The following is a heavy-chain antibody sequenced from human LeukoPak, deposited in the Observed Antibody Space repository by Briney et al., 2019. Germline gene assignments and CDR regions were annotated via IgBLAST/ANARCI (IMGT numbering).Heavy chain of an antibody. Sequence: ASVKVSCKAPGYTFTGYNMHWVRQAPGQGLEWMGRINPNSGGTNYAQRFQGRVTMTRDTSINTAYMELSRLRSDDTAVYYCARDDHYYDSSGYYHFDYWGQGTLVTVSS. CDR2: INPNSGGT. CDR1: GYTFTGYN. D-gene: IGHD3-22*01. V-gene: IGHV1-2*06. CDR3: ARDDHYYDSSGYYHFDY. J-gene: IGHJ4*02.